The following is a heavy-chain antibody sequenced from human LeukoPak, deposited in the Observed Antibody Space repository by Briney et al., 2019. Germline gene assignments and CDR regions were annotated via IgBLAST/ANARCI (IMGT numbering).Heavy chain of an antibody. Sequence: PGGSLRLSCAASGFTFSSYAMHWVRQAPGKGLEWVAVISYDGSNKYYADSVKGRFTISRDNSKNTLYLQMDSLRGEDTAVYYCAKVRQQLLEGLAAFDIWGQGTTVTVSS. V-gene: IGHV3-30-3*01. J-gene: IGHJ3*02. D-gene: IGHD6-13*01. CDR3: AKVRQQLLEGLAAFDI. CDR2: ISYDGSNK. CDR1: GFTFSSYA.